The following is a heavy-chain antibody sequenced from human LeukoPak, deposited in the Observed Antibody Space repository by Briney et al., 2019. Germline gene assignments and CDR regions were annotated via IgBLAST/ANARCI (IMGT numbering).Heavy chain of an antibody. V-gene: IGHV3-72*01. Sequence: PGGSLRLSCAASGFTFSDHYMDWVRQAPGKGLEWVGRTRNKANSYTTEYAASVKGRFTISRDDSKNSLYLQMNSLKTEDTAVYYCARVGSGRPTEFDYWGQGTLVTVSS. CDR3: ARVGSGRPTEFDY. D-gene: IGHD1-26*01. CDR2: TRNKANSYTT. CDR1: GFTFSDHY. J-gene: IGHJ4*02.